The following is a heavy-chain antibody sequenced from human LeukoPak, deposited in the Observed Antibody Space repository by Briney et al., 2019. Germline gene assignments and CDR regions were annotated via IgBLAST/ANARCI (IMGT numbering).Heavy chain of an antibody. V-gene: IGHV1-69*01. D-gene: IGHD3-9*01. Sequence: GSSVKVSCKASGGTFSSYAISWVRQAPGQGLEWMGGIIPIFGTANYAQKFQGRVTITADESTSTAYMELSSLRSEDTAVYYCARARILTGYRRVCYMDVWGKGTTVTISS. CDR3: ARARILTGYRRVCYMDV. CDR1: GGTFSSYA. J-gene: IGHJ6*03. CDR2: IIPIFGTA.